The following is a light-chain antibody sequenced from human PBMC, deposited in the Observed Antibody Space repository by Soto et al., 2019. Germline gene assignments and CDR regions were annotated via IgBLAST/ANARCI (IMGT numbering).Light chain of an antibody. CDR2: GAS. V-gene: IGKV3-15*01. CDR1: QSLSTRS. Sequence: EIVLTQSPGTLSLSPVERLTLSCLTSQSLSTRSLAWYQQKPGQAPRLLIYGASTRATGIPATFSGSGSGTEFTLTISSLQSEDFAVYYCQQYNNWPQTFGQGTKVDIK. J-gene: IGKJ1*01. CDR3: QQYNNWPQT.